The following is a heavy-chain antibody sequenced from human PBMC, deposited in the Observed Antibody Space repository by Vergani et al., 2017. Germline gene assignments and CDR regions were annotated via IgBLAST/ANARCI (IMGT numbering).Heavy chain of an antibody. J-gene: IGHJ6*03. CDR1: GGSISSYY. CDR3: ARGRGYGDLWNYYYYYMDV. CDR2: IYYSGST. D-gene: IGHD4-17*01. V-gene: IGHV4-59*01. Sequence: QVQLQESGPGLVKPSETLSLTCTVSGGSISSYYWSWIGYIYYSGSTNYNPSLKSRVTISVDTSKNQFSLKLSSVTAADTAVYYCARGRGYGDLWNYYYYYMDVWGKGTTVTVSS.